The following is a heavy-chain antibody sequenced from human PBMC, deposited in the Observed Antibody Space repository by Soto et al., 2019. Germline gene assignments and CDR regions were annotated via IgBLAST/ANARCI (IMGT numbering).Heavy chain of an antibody. CDR2: IYYSGST. J-gene: IGHJ4*01. CDR3: ARRYAGNFDY. CDR1: GGSISSYY. Sequence: QVQLQESGPGLVKPSETLSITCTVSGGSISSYYWSWIRQPPGKGLEWIGYIYYSGSTNYNPSLKSRVTISVDTSKNQFSLKLSSVTAADTAVYYCARRYAGNFDYWGHGTPVTVSS. V-gene: IGHV4-59*01. D-gene: IGHD2-8*01.